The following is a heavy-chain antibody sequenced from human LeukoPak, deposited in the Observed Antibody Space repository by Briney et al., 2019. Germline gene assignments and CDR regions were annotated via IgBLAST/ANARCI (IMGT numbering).Heavy chain of an antibody. CDR3: AKSLRALKQSEIDY. V-gene: IGHV3-23*01. J-gene: IGHJ4*02. D-gene: IGHD3-10*01. CDR2: LSGSGGST. CDR1: GFILSSYA. Sequence: GGSLRLFCAASGFILSSYAMSWVRHAPRKGLVWGSALSGSGGSTYYADSVKGRFTISRDKSTNTLYRQMNSLRAEDTAVYYCAKSLRALKQSEIDYCGEGTLVSVSS.